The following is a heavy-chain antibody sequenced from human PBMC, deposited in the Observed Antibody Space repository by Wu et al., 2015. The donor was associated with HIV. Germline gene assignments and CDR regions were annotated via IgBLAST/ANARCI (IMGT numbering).Heavy chain of an antibody. CDR1: GYTFSAYY. CDR2: IIPSTGDT. CDR3: ARATVAGNWFDP. V-gene: IGHV1-2*02. D-gene: IGHD6-19*01. J-gene: IGHJ5*02. Sequence: QAHLVQSGAEVKNPGASVKVSCKASGYTFSAYYMHWVRQAPGQGLEYLGWIIPSTGDTRYAQNFQGRVTMTRDTSISTAYMELSRLRSDDAAVYYCARATVAGNWFDPWGQGTLVTVSS.